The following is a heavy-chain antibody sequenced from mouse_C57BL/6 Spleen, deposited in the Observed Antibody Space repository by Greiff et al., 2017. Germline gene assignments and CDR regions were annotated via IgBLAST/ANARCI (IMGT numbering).Heavy chain of an antibody. J-gene: IGHJ1*03. CDR3: AKPGGSSYRWYFDV. Sequence: VQRVESGPGLVAPSQSLSITCTVSGFSLTSSGVSWVRQPPGKGLEWLGVIWGDGSTNYPSALISRLGISKDNSKSQVFLKLNSLQTYDTATYYCAKPGGSSYRWYFDVWGTGTTVTVSS. CDR1: GFSLTSSG. V-gene: IGHV2-3*01. D-gene: IGHD1-1*01. CDR2: IWGDGST.